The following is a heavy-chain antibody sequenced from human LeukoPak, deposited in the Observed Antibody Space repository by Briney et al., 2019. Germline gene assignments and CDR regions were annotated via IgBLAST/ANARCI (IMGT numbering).Heavy chain of an antibody. D-gene: IGHD5-24*01. CDR2: IGYDGSNK. CDR1: GFSFSSYG. CDR3: AKDGYNYYIDY. J-gene: IGHJ4*02. V-gene: IGHV3-30*02. Sequence: SGGSLRLSCAASGFSFSSYGIHWVRQAPGKGLEWVAFIGYDGSNKYYRDSVKGRFTISRDNSKNTLYLQMNSLRAEDTAVYYCAKDGYNYYIDYWGQGTLVTVSS.